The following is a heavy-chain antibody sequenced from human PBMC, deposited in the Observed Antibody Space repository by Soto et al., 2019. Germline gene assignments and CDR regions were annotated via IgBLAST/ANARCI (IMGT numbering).Heavy chain of an antibody. V-gene: IGHV4-39*01. CDR3: GRPCSYDTTAYFRPADCFDI. CDR2: IYYSGST. CDR1: GGSAKSRGAD. D-gene: IGHD3-22*01. Sequence: SETMLLACTLSGGSAKSRGADGAWIRQPPGKVLERIGRIYYSGSTYYSPSLKSRVTISVDTSKNQFSLRLTSVTAADTAVYYCGRPCSYDTTAYFRPADCFDIWGQGTMVTVSS. J-gene: IGHJ3*02.